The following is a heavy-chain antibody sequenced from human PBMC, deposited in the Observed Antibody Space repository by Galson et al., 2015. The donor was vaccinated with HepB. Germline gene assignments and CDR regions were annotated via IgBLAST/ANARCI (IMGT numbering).Heavy chain of an antibody. Sequence: SVKVSCKASGGTFSSYAISWVRQAPGQGLEWMGGIIPIFGTANYAQKFQGRVTITADESTSTAYMELSSLRSEDTAVYYCVKSGYDSEYYYYMDVWGKGTTVTVSS. D-gene: IGHD5-12*01. CDR2: IIPIFGTA. V-gene: IGHV1-69*13. J-gene: IGHJ6*03. CDR3: VKSGYDSEYYYYMDV. CDR1: GGTFSSYA.